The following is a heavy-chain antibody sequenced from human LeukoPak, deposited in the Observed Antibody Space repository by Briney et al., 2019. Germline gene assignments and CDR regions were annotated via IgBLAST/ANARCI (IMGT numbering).Heavy chain of an antibody. Sequence: GESLKISCEASGYSFTTYWIGWVRQMPGKGLGWMGIIYPGDSDTRYSPSFQGQVTISADNSISTAYLQWSSLKASDTAMYYCARQHGSGSYYSRAIDYWGQGTLVTVSS. D-gene: IGHD3-10*01. CDR2: IYPGDSDT. CDR3: ARQHGSGSYYSRAIDY. CDR1: GYSFTTYW. J-gene: IGHJ4*02. V-gene: IGHV5-51*01.